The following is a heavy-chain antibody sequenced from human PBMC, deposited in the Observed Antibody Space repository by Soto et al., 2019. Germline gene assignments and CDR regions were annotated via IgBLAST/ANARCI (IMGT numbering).Heavy chain of an antibody. CDR2: ISSDRSST. V-gene: IGHV3-74*01. CDR1: GFTFSSYW. CDR3: VRSEMATVSPFGY. D-gene: IGHD4-4*01. J-gene: IGHJ4*02. Sequence: EVPLVESGGGSVQPGGSLRLSCAASGFTFSSYWMHWVRQAPGKGLVCVSRISSDRSSTTYADSVKGRFTISRDNAKTTLYLQMNSLTAEDTGVYYGVRSEMATVSPFGYWGQGTLATISS.